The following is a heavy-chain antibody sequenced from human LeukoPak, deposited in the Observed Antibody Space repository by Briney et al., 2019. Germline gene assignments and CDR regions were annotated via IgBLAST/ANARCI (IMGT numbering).Heavy chain of an antibody. CDR3: ARVGSSWYRYFGY. J-gene: IGHJ4*02. CDR2: INHSGST. D-gene: IGHD6-13*01. V-gene: IGHV4-34*01. Sequence: SETLSLTCAVYGGSFSGYYWSWIRQPPGKGLEWIGEINHSGSTNYNPSLKSRVTISVDTSKNQFSLKLSSVTAADTAVYYCARVGSSWYRYFGYWGQGTLVTVSS. CDR1: GGSFSGYY.